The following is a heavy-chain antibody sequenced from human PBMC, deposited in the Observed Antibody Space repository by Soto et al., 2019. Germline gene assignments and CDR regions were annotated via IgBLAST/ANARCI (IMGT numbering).Heavy chain of an antibody. V-gene: IGHV3-30*18. CDR2: MSHDGSNK. J-gene: IGHJ4*02. D-gene: IGHD3-22*01. Sequence: PGGSLRLSCTASGFTFRSYAMHWVRQAPGKGLEWVAVMSHDGSNKYYADSVKGRFTISRDNSRNTLYPQMDSLRAEDTAVYYCAKPRVSYDSSGFPDYWGQGTLVTVSS. CDR3: AKPRVSYDSSGFPDY. CDR1: GFTFRSYA.